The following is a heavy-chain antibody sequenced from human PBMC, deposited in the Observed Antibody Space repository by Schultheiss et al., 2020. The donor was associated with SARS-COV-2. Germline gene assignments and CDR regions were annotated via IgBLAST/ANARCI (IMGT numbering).Heavy chain of an antibody. CDR2: INYSGST. V-gene: IGHV4-39*01. CDR1: GGSISTYY. J-gene: IGHJ4*02. D-gene: IGHD6-19*01. Sequence: SETLSLTCTVSGGSISTYYWGWIRQPPGKGLEWIGSINYSGSTYYNPSLKSRATISVDTSKNQFSLKLSSVTAADTAVYYCARHSSSGSYFDYWGQGTLVTVSS. CDR3: ARHSSSGSYFDY.